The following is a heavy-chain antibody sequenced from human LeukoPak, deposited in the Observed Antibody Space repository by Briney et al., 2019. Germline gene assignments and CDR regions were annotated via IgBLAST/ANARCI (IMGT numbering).Heavy chain of an antibody. D-gene: IGHD3-10*01. J-gene: IGHJ4*02. CDR3: ARGPMGKGYFDY. CDR2: INSDGSST. Sequence: PGGSLRLSCAASGFTFNNYWMHWVRQAPGKGLVWVSRINSDGSSTSHADSVKGRFTISRDNAKNTLYLQVNSLRAEDTAVYYCARGPMGKGYFDYWGQGTLVTVSS. V-gene: IGHV3-74*01. CDR1: GFTFNNYW.